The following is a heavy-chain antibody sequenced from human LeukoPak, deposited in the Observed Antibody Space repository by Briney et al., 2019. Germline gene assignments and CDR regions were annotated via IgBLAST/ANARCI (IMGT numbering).Heavy chain of an antibody. CDR3: ARAHIVGATIFDY. D-gene: IGHD1-26*01. CDR2: IYTSGST. V-gene: IGHV4-61*02. CDR1: GYSIGSGYD. Sequence: SETLSLTCSVSGYSIGSGYDWAWIRQPAGKGLEWIGRIYTSGSTNYNPSLKSRATISVDTSKNQFSLKLSSVTAADTAVYYCARAHIVGATIFDYWGQGTLVTVSS. J-gene: IGHJ4*02.